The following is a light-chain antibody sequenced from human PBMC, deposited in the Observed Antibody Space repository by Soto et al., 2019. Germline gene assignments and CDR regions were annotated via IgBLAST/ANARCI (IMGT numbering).Light chain of an antibody. CDR3: QQYNTFWT. Sequence: DIQLTQSPSFLSASVGDRVTITCRASQSISGLLAWYQQKPGKAPKLLIYKASGLESGVPSRFSGSGSGTEFTLTINGLQPDDFATYYCQQYNTFWTFGQGTKVEVK. V-gene: IGKV1-5*03. J-gene: IGKJ1*01. CDR2: KAS. CDR1: QSISGL.